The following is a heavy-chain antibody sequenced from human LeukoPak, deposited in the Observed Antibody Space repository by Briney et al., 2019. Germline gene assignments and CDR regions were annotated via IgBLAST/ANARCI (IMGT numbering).Heavy chain of an antibody. CDR3: ASLSRLDDAFDI. Sequence: GGSLRLSCAASGFTFSDYYMSWIRQAPGKGLEWVSYISSSGSTIYYADSVKGRFTISRDNAKNSLYLQTNSLRAEDTAVYYCASLSRLDDAFDIWGQGTMVTVSS. CDR2: ISSSGSTI. V-gene: IGHV3-11*01. J-gene: IGHJ3*02. D-gene: IGHD5/OR15-5a*01. CDR1: GFTFSDYY.